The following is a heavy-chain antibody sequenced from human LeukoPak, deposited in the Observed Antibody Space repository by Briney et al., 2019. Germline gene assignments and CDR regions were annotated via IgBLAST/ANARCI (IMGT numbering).Heavy chain of an antibody. Sequence: ASVKVSCKASGYTFTSYGISWVRQTPGQGLEWMGWISTYNGDTQYAQNLQGRVTMTTDTSTSTAYMELRSLTSDDTAVYYCARVDCSSSSCYDFWGQGTLVTVSS. V-gene: IGHV1-18*01. CDR2: ISTYNGDT. CDR3: ARVDCSSSSCYDF. D-gene: IGHD2-2*01. J-gene: IGHJ4*02. CDR1: GYTFTSYG.